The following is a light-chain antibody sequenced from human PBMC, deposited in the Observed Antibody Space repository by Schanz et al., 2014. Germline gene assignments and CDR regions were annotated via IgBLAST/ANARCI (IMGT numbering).Light chain of an antibody. Sequence: DIQMTQSPSSLSASIGDRVTITCRGSQSISRFLNWYQQKPGKAPRLLIYSASTLQSGVPSRFSGSGSGTDFSLTINSLQPEDFATYFCQQPGSFGGGTKVEI. J-gene: IGKJ4*01. V-gene: IGKV1-39*01. CDR1: QSISRF. CDR3: QQPGS. CDR2: SAS.